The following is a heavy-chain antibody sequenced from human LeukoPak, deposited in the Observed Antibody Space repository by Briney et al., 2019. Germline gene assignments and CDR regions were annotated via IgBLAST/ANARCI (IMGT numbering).Heavy chain of an antibody. CDR1: GDSVSSNSAS. CDR3: ARDPDSSYEWGPFDP. J-gene: IGHJ5*02. D-gene: IGHD1-26*01. Sequence: SPTLSLTCAISGDSVSSNSASWNWLRQSPSRGLEWLGRTYYTSKWNSDYAESVKSRITINPDTSKNQFSLHLNSVTPEDTAVYYCARDPDSSYEWGPFDPWGQGILVTVSS. CDR2: TYYTSKWNS. V-gene: IGHV6-1*01.